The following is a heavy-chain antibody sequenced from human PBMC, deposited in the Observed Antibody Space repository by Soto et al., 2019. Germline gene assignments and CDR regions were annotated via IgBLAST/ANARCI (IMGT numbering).Heavy chain of an antibody. D-gene: IGHD6-13*01. J-gene: IGHJ6*02. CDR3: ARDRHGSDWYTYYFYTLAV. CDR1: GFIFSDYA. Sequence: EVHLLESGGGLVQPGESLRLSCAASGFIFSDYAMTWVRQAPGKGLEWVSGISGSGESIYYADSVEGRFTISRDNSKNTLYLQMKSLRGEDTAVYYCARDRHGSDWYTYYFYTLAVWGQGTTVTVSS. CDR2: ISGSGESI. V-gene: IGHV3-23*01.